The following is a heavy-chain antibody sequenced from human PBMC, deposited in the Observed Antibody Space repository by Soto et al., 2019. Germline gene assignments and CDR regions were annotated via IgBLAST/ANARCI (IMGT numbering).Heavy chain of an antibody. V-gene: IGHV4-34*01. CDR2: INHSGSS. CDR1: GGSFSGYD. J-gene: IGHJ4*02. Sequence: SETLSLTCAVYGGSFSGYDWTWIRQPPGTGLEWIGEINHSGSSNYNPSLKSRVTISVDTSKNQFSLKLTSVTAADTAVYYCARDKITGLFGYWGQGTLVTVPQ. D-gene: IGHD2-8*02. CDR3: ARDKITGLFGY.